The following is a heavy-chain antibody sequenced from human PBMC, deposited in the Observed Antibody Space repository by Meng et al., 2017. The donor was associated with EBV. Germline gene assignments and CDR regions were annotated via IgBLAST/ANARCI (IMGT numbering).Heavy chain of an antibody. D-gene: IGHD6-13*01. Sequence: QGQLVQSGAGVKKPGASVKVSCKASGGTFSSYAISWVRQAPGQGLEWMGGIIPIFGTANYAQKFQGRVTITADKSTSTAYMELSSLRSEDTAVYCCARAEIAAAGRLDYWGQGTLVTVSS. V-gene: IGHV1-69*06. CDR3: ARAEIAAAGRLDY. CDR1: GGTFSSYA. J-gene: IGHJ4*02. CDR2: IIPIFGTA.